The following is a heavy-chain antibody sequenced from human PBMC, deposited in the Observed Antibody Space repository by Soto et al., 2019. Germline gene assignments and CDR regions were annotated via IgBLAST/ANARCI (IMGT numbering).Heavy chain of an antibody. J-gene: IGHJ3*02. CDR1: GGSISSYY. V-gene: IGHV4-59*01. CDR2: IFYSGST. Sequence: SETLSLTCTVSGGSISSYYWCWIRLSPGKGQEWIGYIFYSGSTNYNASLKSRVTISVDTSKNQFSLRLTSVTAADTAVYYCARVGFSVGNTGTASFAFYTWAQGKIVPVSS. D-gene: IGHD2-15*01. CDR3: ARVGFSVGNTGTASFAFYT.